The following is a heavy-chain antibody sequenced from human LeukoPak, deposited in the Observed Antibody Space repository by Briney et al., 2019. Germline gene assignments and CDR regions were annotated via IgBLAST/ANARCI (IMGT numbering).Heavy chain of an antibody. V-gene: IGHV3-23*01. D-gene: IGHD5-12*01. CDR1: GFIFSSYA. CDR2: ISGSGGST. J-gene: IGHJ4*02. CDR3: AKGDAVATDFGY. Sequence: GGSLRLSCAASGFIFSSYAMSWVRQAPGKGLEWVSAISGSGGSTYYADSVKGRFTISRDSSKNTLYLQMNSLRAEDTAVYYCAKGDAVATDFGYWGQGTLVTVPS.